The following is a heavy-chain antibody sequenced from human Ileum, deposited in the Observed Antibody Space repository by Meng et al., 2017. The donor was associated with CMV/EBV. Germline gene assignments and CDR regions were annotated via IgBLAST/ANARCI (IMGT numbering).Heavy chain of an antibody. D-gene: IGHD3-3*01. J-gene: IGHJ4*02. CDR3: ARASPQRRFLSY. Sequence: QLQLQPVGAGQLKPSETLSLVCAVHNSAFSDYYWTWIRQSPGKGLEWIGEINNRGSTNYNPSLKSRVTISIDTSRNQFSLKLTSMTAADTAVYYCARASPQRRFLSYWGQGTLVTVSS. CDR2: INNRGST. V-gene: IGHV4-34*01. CDR1: NSAFSDYY.